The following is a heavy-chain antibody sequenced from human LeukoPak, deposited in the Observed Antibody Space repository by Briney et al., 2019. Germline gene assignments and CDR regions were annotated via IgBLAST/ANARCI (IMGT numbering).Heavy chain of an antibody. CDR3: AIIPRAAAGPSARSPFHY. Sequence: GGSLRLSCAASGFTFSSHWMHWVRQAPGKGLVWVSRINSDGSSISYADSVKGRFTISRDNAKNTLYLQMNSLRAEDTAVYYCAIIPRAAAGPSARSPFHYWGQGTLVTVSS. CDR2: INSDGSSI. V-gene: IGHV3-74*01. D-gene: IGHD6-13*01. CDR1: GFTFSSHW. J-gene: IGHJ4*02.